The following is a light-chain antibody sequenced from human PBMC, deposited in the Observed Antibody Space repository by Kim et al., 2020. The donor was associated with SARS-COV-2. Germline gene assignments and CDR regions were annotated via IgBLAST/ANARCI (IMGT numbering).Light chain of an antibody. CDR1: QNVGSS. CDR3: HQYNNWPLYS. V-gene: IGKV3-15*01. CDR2: DAS. Sequence: VSPGERATLSCRASQNVGSSLAWYQQKPGQAPRLLIYDASTRATVIPARFSGSGSGTEFTLIISSLQSEDFAVYYCHQYNNWPLYSFGQGTKLEI. J-gene: IGKJ2*03.